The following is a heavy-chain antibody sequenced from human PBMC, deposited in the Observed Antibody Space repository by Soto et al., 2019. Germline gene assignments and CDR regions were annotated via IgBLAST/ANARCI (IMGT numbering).Heavy chain of an antibody. V-gene: IGHV3-33*01. CDR1: GFTFSSYG. CDR2: IWYDGSNK. Sequence: QVQLVESGGGVVQPGRSLRLSCAASGFTFSSYGMHWVRQAPGKGLEWVAVIWYDGSNKYYADSVKGRFTISRDNSKNPLYLQMNSLRAEDTAVYYCARDAMTTVTGVGAFDIWGQGTMVTVSS. D-gene: IGHD4-17*01. J-gene: IGHJ3*02. CDR3: ARDAMTTVTGVGAFDI.